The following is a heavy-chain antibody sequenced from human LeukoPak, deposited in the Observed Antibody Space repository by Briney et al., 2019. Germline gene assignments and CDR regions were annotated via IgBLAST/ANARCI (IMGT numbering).Heavy chain of an antibody. CDR1: GFTFSSYW. CDR2: INSDGSTT. CDR3: AELGITMIGGV. Sequence: GGSLRLSCAASGFTFSSYWMHWVRQAPGKGLVWFSRINSDGSTTTYADSVKGRFTISRDNAKNSLYLQMNSLSAEDTAVYYCAELGITMIGGVWGKGTTVTISS. J-gene: IGHJ6*04. D-gene: IGHD3-10*02. V-gene: IGHV3-74*01.